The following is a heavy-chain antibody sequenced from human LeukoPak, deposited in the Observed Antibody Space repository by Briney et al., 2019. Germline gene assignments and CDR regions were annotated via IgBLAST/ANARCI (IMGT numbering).Heavy chain of an antibody. V-gene: IGHV3-33*08. J-gene: IGHJ4*02. Sequence: GSLRLSCAASGFTFSSYAMHWVRQAPGKGLEWVAVIWYDGSNKYYADSVKGRFTISRDNSKNTLYLQMNSLRAEDTAVYYCARDSPHNTYSSSWSPHFDYWGQGTLVTVSS. CDR3: ARDSPHNTYSSSWSPHFDY. CDR2: IWYDGSNK. CDR1: GFTFSSYA. D-gene: IGHD6-13*01.